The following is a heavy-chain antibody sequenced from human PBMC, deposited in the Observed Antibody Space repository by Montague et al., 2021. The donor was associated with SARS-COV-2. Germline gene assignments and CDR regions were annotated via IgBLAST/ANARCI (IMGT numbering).Heavy chain of an antibody. CDR2: ISGSGGST. V-gene: IGHV3-23*01. D-gene: IGHD2-15*01. Sequence: RSLSLAASGITFNNYAMSWVRQAPGKGLEWVSAISGSGGSTYYADSVKGRFTISRDNSKNTLYLQMNSLRAGDTAVYYCAKDKGVAYYFDHWGQGTLVTVSS. J-gene: IGHJ4*02. CDR1: GITFNNYA. CDR3: AKDKGVAYYFDH.